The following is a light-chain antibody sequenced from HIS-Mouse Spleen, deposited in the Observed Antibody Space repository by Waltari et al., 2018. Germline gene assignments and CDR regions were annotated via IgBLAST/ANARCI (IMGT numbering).Light chain of an antibody. Sequence: DVVMTQSPLSLPVTLGQPASISCRSSQSLVYSDGNTYLNWFQQRPGHSPRRLIYKVSNRDSGVPDRVSGSGSGTDFTLKISRVEAEDVGVYYCMQGTHWPTFGQGTKVEIK. J-gene: IGKJ1*01. CDR1: QSLVYSDGNTY. CDR2: KVS. V-gene: IGKV2-30*01. CDR3: MQGTHWPT.